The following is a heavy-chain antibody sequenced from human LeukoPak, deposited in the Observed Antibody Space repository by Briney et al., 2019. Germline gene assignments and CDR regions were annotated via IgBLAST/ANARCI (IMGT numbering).Heavy chain of an antibody. J-gene: IGHJ5*02. CDR3: TTDSVVVVAATLDFDP. V-gene: IGHV3-15*01. CDR2: IKSKTDGGTT. Sequence: GSLRLSCAASGFTFSNAWMSWVRQAPGKGLEWVGRIKSKTDGGTTDYAAPVKGRFTISRDDSKNTLYLQMNSLKTEDTAVYYCTTDSVVVVAATLDFDPWGQGTLVTVSS. CDR1: GFTFSNAW. D-gene: IGHD2-15*01.